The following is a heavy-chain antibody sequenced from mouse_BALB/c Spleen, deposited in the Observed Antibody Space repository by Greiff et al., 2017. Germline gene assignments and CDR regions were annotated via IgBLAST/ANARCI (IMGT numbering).Heavy chain of an antibody. CDR2: IYPGDGDT. V-gene: IGHV1-82*01. CDR3: ARWAERYDMDY. D-gene: IGHD2-14*01. Sequence: QVHVKQSGPELVKPGASVKISCKASGYAFSSSWMNWVKQRPGQGLEWIGRIYPGDGDTNYNGKFKGKATLTADKSSSTAYMQLSSLTSVDSAVYFCARWAERYDMDYWGQGTSVTVSS. J-gene: IGHJ4*01. CDR1: GYAFSSSW.